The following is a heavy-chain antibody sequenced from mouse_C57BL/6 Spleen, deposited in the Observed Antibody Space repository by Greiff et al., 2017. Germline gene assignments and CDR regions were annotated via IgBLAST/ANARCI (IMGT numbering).Heavy chain of an antibody. D-gene: IGHD2-2*01. CDR3: ARYINGYDDYYYAMDY. J-gene: IGHJ4*01. CDR2: IRNKANGYTT. CDR1: GFTFTDYY. Sequence: DVHLVESGGGLVQPGGSLSLSCAASGFTFTDYYMSWVRQPPGKALEWLGFIRNKANGYTTEYSASVKGRFTISRDNSQSILYLQMNALRAEDSATYYCARYINGYDDYYYAMDYWGQGTSVTVSS. V-gene: IGHV7-3*01.